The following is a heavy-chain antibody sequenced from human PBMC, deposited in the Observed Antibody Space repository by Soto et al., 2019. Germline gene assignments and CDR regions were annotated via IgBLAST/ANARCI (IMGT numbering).Heavy chain of an antibody. J-gene: IGHJ4*02. CDR1: GYTFTSYY. Sequence: QVQLVQSGAEVKKPGASVKVSCKASGYTFTSYYMHWVRQAPGQGLEWMGIINPSGGSTSYAQKCQCRVTMTRETSTSTVYMELSSLRSEDKAVYYCARATMVRGGHTPGYWGQGTLVTVSS. V-gene: IGHV1-46*01. CDR2: INPSGGST. D-gene: IGHD3-10*01. CDR3: ARATMVRGGHTPGY.